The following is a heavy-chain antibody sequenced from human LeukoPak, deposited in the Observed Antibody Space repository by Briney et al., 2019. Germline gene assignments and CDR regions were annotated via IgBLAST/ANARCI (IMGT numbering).Heavy chain of an antibody. CDR3: ARLLLLWQDFDY. CDR2: ISAYNGNT. J-gene: IGHJ4*02. Sequence: GASVKVSCKASGGTFSSYAISWVRQAPGQGLEWMGWISAYNGNTNYAQKLQGRVTMTTDTSTSTAYMELRSLRSDDTAVYYCARLLLLWQDFDYWGQGTLVTVSS. V-gene: IGHV1-18*01. D-gene: IGHD3-10*01. CDR1: GGTFSSYA.